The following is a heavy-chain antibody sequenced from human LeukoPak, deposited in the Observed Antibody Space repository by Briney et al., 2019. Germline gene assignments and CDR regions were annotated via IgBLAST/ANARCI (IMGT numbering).Heavy chain of an antibody. V-gene: IGHV3-21*01. CDR3: ASNRAYCGGDCYDDAFDI. Sequence: GGSLRLSCAASGFTVSSNYMSWVRQAPGKGLEWVSSISSSSSYIYYADSVKGRFTISRDNAKNSLYLQMNSLRAEDTAVYYCASNRAYCGGDCYDDAFDIWGQGTMVTVSS. D-gene: IGHD2-21*01. CDR1: GFTVSSNY. J-gene: IGHJ3*02. CDR2: ISSSSSYI.